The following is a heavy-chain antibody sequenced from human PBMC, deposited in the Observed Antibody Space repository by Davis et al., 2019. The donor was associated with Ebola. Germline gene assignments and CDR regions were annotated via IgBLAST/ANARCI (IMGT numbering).Heavy chain of an antibody. V-gene: IGHV1-2*04. D-gene: IGHD4-17*01. J-gene: IGHJ4*02. CDR3: ARVTRDYGDYFDY. Sequence: ASVKVSCKASGYTFTSYDINWVRQATGQGLEWMGWINPNSGGTNYAQKFQGWVTMTRDTSISTAYMELSRLRSDDTAVYYCARVTRDYGDYFDYWGQGTLVTVSS. CDR1: GYTFTSYD. CDR2: INPNSGGT.